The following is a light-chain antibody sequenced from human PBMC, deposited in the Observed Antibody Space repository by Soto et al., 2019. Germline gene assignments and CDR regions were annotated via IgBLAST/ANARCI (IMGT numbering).Light chain of an antibody. CDR2: YDD. CDR3: SAWDDTLNGYV. J-gene: IGLJ1*01. V-gene: IGLV1-36*01. Sequence: QSVLTQPPSVSDAPRQRVTISCSGRRSNIGDNAVNWYQQLPGKAPKLLIYYDDLLPSGVSDRFSGSKSGTSASLAISGLQSDDEADYYCSAWDDTLNGYVFGTGTKLTVL. CDR1: RSNIGDNA.